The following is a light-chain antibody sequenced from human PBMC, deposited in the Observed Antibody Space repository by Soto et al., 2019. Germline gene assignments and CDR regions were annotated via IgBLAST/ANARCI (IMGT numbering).Light chain of an antibody. V-gene: IGKV1-5*03. CDR1: QNINTW. CDR3: HQYKSYWT. Sequence: DIQMTQSPSTLSASIGDRFTITCRASQNINTWLAWYQQQPGKAPRLLIYKASSLQSGVPSRFSGTGSGTEFTLTISSLQPDDFATYYCHQYKSYWTFGQGTKVEIK. CDR2: KAS. J-gene: IGKJ1*01.